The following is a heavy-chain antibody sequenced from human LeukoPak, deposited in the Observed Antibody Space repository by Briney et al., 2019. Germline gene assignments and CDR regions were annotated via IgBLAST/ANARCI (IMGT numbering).Heavy chain of an antibody. CDR3: AKPPITMIRGIIIDHYYGMDI. J-gene: IGHJ6*02. Sequence: PSETLSLTCTVSGGFINSRSYYWGWIRQPPGKGLEWIGSIYDSGTTYYNPSLKGRVTISIDTSKNQFSLKVNSVTAADTAVYLCAKPPITMIRGIIIDHYYGMDIWGQGTTVTVSS. D-gene: IGHD3-10*01. CDR1: GGFINSRSYY. CDR2: IYDSGTT. V-gene: IGHV4-39*07.